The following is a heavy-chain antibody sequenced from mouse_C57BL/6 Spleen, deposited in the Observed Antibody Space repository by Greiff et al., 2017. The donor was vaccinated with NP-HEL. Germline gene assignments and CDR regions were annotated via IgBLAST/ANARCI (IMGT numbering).Heavy chain of an antibody. CDR3: TGGTVPYRY. CDR1: GFTFSNYW. CDR2: IRLKSDNYAT. Sequence: EVQGVESGGGLVQPGGSMKLSCVASGFTFSNYWMNWVRQSPEKGLEWVAQIRLKSDNYATHYAESVKGRFTISRDDSKSSVYLQMNNLRAEDTGIYYCTGGTVPYRYWGQGTTLTVSS. V-gene: IGHV6-3*01. J-gene: IGHJ2*01. D-gene: IGHD1-1*01.